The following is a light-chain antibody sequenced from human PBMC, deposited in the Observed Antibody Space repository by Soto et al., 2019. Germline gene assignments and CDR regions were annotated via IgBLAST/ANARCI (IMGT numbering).Light chain of an antibody. V-gene: IGLV2-14*01. CDR2: EVS. J-gene: IGLJ1*01. CDR1: SSDVGGYNY. CDR3: SSYTSSSTVYV. Sequence: QSVLTQPASVSGSPGQSITISCTGTSSDVGGYNYVSWYQQHPGKAPKLMIYEVSNRPSGVSNRFSGSKSGNTASLTISGLXAEDGADYYCSSYTSSSTVYVFGTGTKVTVL.